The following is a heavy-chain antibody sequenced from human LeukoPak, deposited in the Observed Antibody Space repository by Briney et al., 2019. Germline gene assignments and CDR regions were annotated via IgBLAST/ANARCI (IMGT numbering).Heavy chain of an antibody. CDR3: ARDNAAAASFDY. D-gene: IGHD6-13*01. CDR1: GGTLSSYA. J-gene: IGHJ4*02. CDR2: IIPIFGTA. V-gene: IGHV1-69*13. Sequence: SVKVSCKASGGTLSSYAISWVRQAPGQGREWMGGIIPIFGTANYAQKLQGRVTITADESTSTAYMELSSLRSEDTAVSYCARDNAAAASFDYWGQGTLVTVSS.